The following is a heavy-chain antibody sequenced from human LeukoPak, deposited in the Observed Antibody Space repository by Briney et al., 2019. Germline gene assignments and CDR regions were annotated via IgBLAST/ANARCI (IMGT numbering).Heavy chain of an antibody. J-gene: IGHJ6*03. D-gene: IGHD3-3*01. CDR2: ISGSGGST. Sequence: PGGSLRLSCAASGFTFSSYGMSWVRQAPGKGLEWVSAISGSGGSTYYADSVKGRFTISRDNSKNTLYLQMNSLRAEDTAVYYCARLYGYYMDVWGKGTTVTISS. V-gene: IGHV3-23*01. CDR1: GFTFSSYG. CDR3: ARLYGYYMDV.